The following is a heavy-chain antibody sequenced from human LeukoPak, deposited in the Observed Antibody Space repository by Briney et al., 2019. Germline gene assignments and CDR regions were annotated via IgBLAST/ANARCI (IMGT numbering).Heavy chain of an antibody. CDR2: ISNNGRST. V-gene: IGHV3-64*02. Sequence: GGSLRLSCAASGFIFSIYAMHWVRQAPGKGLEYVSAISNNGRSTYYADSVKGRFTISRDNSNNTVHLQMGSLRAEDMAVYYCARGSSSSDYWGQGTLVTVSS. CDR1: GFIFSIYA. J-gene: IGHJ4*02. D-gene: IGHD6-6*01. CDR3: ARGSSSSDY.